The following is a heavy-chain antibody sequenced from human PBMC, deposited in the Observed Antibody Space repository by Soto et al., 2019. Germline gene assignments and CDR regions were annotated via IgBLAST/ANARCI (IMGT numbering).Heavy chain of an antibody. CDR2: ISSSSSYI. D-gene: IGHD3-22*01. V-gene: IGHV3-21*01. Sequence: EVQLVESGEGLVKPGGSLRLSCAASGFTFSSYSMNWVRQAPGKGLEWVSSISSSSSYIYYADSVKGRFTISRDNAKNSLYLQMNSPRAEDTAVYYCARAYYYDSSGYYVGADGYYFDYWGQGTLVTVSS. CDR1: GFTFSSYS. CDR3: ARAYYYDSSGYYVGADGYYFDY. J-gene: IGHJ4*02.